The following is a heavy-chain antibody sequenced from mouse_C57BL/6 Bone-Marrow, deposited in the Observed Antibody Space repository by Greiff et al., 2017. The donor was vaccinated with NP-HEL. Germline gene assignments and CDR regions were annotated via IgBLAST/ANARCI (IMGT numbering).Heavy chain of an antibody. V-gene: IGHV1-78*01. CDR1: GYTFTDHT. D-gene: IGHD2-4*01. CDR2: IYPRDGST. Sequence: VQLQQSDAELVKPGASVKISCKVSGYTFTDHTIHWMKQRPEQGLEWIGYIYPRDGSTKYNEKFKGKATLTADKSSSTAYMQLNSLTSEDSAVYVCARSGDYDGIDYAMDYWGQGTSVTVSS. J-gene: IGHJ4*01. CDR3: ARSGDYDGIDYAMDY.